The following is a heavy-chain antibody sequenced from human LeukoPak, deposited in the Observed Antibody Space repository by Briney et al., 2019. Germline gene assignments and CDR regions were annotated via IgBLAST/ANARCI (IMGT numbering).Heavy chain of an antibody. D-gene: IGHD3-3*01. J-gene: IGHJ4*02. V-gene: IGHV3-74*01. Sequence: PGGSLRLSCAASGFTFSSYWMHWVRQALGKGLVWVSRINSDGSSTSYADSVKGRFTISRDNAKNTLYLQMNSLRAEDTAVYYCAREPNYDSELEFDYWGQGTLVTVSS. CDR3: AREPNYDSELEFDY. CDR1: GFTFSSYW. CDR2: INSDGSST.